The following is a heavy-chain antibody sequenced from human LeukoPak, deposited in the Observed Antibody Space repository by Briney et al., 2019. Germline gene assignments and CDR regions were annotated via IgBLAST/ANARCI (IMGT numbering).Heavy chain of an antibody. V-gene: IGHV4-59*01. CDR3: ARATGVSGHSSSGEMDV. CDR1: GGSISSSY. Sequence: SETLSLTCTVSGGSISSSYWGWIRQPPGKGLEWIGISYSSGSTNYNPSLKSRVTISADTSENQVSLKLSAVTAADTAVYYCARATGVSGHSSSGEMDVWGKGTTVTVSS. J-gene: IGHJ6*04. CDR2: SYSSGST. D-gene: IGHD6-6*01.